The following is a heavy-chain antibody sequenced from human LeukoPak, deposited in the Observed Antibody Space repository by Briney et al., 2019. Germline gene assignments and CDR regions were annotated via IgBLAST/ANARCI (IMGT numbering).Heavy chain of an antibody. J-gene: IGHJ4*02. CDR3: ARDFRATGWHTFDY. CDR1: GYSVSSKNGA. Sequence: SQTLSLTCAVSGYSVSSKNGAWDWIRQSPARGLEWLGRTYYSSKRYNDSAEPMEGRMTISQDTSKNQYSLHLNSVTPDYTAVYYCARDFRATGWHTFDYRGQGTLVTVSS. CDR2: TYYSSKRYN. V-gene: IGHV6-1*01. D-gene: IGHD6-19*01.